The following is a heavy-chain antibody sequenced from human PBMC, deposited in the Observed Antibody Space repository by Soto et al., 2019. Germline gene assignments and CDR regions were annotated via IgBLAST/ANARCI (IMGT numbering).Heavy chain of an antibody. J-gene: IGHJ6*02. CDR2: INPNSGGA. CDR3: ARGELGWGSGYEDPYYYYGMDV. CDR1: GYTFTGYY. D-gene: IGHD5-12*01. Sequence: ASVKVSCKASGYTFTGYYMHWVRQAPGQGLEWMGWINPNSGGANYAQKFQGRVTMTRDTSISTAYMELSRLRSDDTAVYYCARGELGWGSGYEDPYYYYGMDVWGQGTTVTVSS. V-gene: IGHV1-2*02.